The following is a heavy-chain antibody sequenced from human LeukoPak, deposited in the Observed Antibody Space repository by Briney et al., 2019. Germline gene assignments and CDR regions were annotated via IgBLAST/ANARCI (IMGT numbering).Heavy chain of an antibody. CDR3: ARDPGVITYFDY. Sequence: GGSLRLSCAASGFTFNNYWMHWVRQAPGKGLVWVSRINSDGSSTRYADSVKGRFTISRDNAKNTLYLQMNSLRDEDTAVYYCARDPGVITYFDYWGQGTLVTVSS. J-gene: IGHJ4*02. D-gene: IGHD3-10*01. CDR2: INSDGSST. V-gene: IGHV3-74*01. CDR1: GFTFNNYW.